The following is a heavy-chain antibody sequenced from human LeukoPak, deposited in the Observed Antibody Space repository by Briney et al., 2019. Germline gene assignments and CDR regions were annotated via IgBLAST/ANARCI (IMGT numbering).Heavy chain of an antibody. Sequence: SETLSLTCTVSGGSISSSSYYWGWIRQPPGKGLEWIGSIYYSGSTYYNPSLKSRVTISVDTSKNQFSLKLSSVTAADTAVYYCALRGSYDFWSGYVDYWGQGTLVTVSS. V-gene: IGHV4-39*07. CDR3: ALRGSYDFWSGYVDY. D-gene: IGHD3-3*01. J-gene: IGHJ4*02. CDR2: IYYSGST. CDR1: GGSISSSSYY.